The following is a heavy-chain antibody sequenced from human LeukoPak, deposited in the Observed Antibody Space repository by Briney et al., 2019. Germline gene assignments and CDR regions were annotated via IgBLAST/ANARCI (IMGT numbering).Heavy chain of an antibody. CDR3: ARDRYYGIDV. V-gene: IGHV3-30-3*01. J-gene: IGHJ6*02. CDR2: ISYDGSNK. Sequence: GGSLRLSCAASGFTFSSYAMHWVRQAPGKGLEWVAVISYDGSNKYYADSVKGRFTISRDNAKNTLYLQMNSLRAEDTAVYFCARDRYYGIDVWGRGTTVTVSS. CDR1: GFTFSSYA.